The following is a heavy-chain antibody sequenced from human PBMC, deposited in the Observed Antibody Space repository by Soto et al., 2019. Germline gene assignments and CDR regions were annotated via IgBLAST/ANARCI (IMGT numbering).Heavy chain of an antibody. CDR3: AREADDFWSGYQYGAFDI. Sequence: GSLRLSCAASGFTFSSYGMHWVRQAPGKGLEWVAVIWYDGSNKYYADSVKGRFTISRDNSKNTLYLQMNSLRAEDTAVYYCAREADDFWSGYQYGAFDIWGQGTMVTVSS. J-gene: IGHJ3*02. CDR2: IWYDGSNK. D-gene: IGHD3-3*01. V-gene: IGHV3-33*01. CDR1: GFTFSSYG.